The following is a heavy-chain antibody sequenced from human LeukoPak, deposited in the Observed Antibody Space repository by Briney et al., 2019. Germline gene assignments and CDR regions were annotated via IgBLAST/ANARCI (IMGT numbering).Heavy chain of an antibody. Sequence: GGSLRLSCAASGFTFSSYSMNWVRQAPGKGLEWVSSISSSSSYIYYADSVRGRFTISRDNAENSLYLQLNSLRAEDTAIYYCARDPYSGAYGDTYYYYMDVWGKGTTVTISS. D-gene: IGHD1-26*01. J-gene: IGHJ6*03. V-gene: IGHV3-21*01. CDR1: GFTFSSYS. CDR3: ARDPYSGAYGDTYYYYMDV. CDR2: ISSSSSYI.